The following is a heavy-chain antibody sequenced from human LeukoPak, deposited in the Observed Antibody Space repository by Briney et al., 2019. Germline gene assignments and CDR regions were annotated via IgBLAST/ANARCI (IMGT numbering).Heavy chain of an antibody. CDR2: ISYDGSNK. V-gene: IGHV3-30-3*01. CDR3: ARVMGRGAMAPFDY. D-gene: IGHD3-16*01. CDR1: GFTFSSYA. J-gene: IGHJ4*02. Sequence: GRSLRLSCAASGFTFSSYAMHWVRQAPGKGLEWVAVISYDGSNKYYADSVKGRFTISRGNSKNTLYLQMNGLRAEDTAVYYCARVMGRGAMAPFDYWGQGTLVTVSS.